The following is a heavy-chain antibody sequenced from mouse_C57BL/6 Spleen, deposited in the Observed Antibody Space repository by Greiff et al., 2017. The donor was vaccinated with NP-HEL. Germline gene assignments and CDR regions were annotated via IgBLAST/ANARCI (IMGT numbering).Heavy chain of an antibody. V-gene: IGHV1-81*01. Sequence: QVQLQQSGAELARPGASVKLSCKASGYTFTSYGISWVKQRTGQGLEWIGEIYPRSGNTYYNEKFKGKATLTADKSSSPAYMELRSLTSEASAVYFCAGTTVVDWYFDVWGTGTTVTVSS. CDR3: AGTTVVDWYFDV. J-gene: IGHJ1*03. CDR1: GYTFTSYG. CDR2: IYPRSGNT. D-gene: IGHD1-1*01.